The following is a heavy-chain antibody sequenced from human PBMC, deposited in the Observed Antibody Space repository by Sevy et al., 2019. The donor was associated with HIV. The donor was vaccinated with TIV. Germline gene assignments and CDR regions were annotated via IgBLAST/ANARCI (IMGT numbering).Heavy chain of an antibody. D-gene: IGHD2-2*01. J-gene: IGHJ3*02. V-gene: IGHV3-48*01. Sequence: GGALRLSCAASGFTFSSYSMNWVRQAPGKGLEWVSYISSSSSTIYYADSVKGRFTISIDNAKNSLYLQMNSLRAEDTAVYYCARDGGVYCSSTSCYRLDAFDIWGQGTMVTVSS. CDR1: GFTFSSYS. CDR3: ARDGGVYCSSTSCYRLDAFDI. CDR2: ISSSSSTI.